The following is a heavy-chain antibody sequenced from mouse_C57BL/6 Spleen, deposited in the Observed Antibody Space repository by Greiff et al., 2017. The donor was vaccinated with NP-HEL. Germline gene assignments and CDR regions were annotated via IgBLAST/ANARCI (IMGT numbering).Heavy chain of an antibody. Sequence: VQLQQSGAELVKPGASVKLSCKASGYTFTSYWMHWVKQRPGRGLEWIGRIDPTSGGTKYNEKFKSKATLTVDKPSSTAYMQLSSLTSEDSAVYYCARSGNYGGHCDYWGQGTTLTVSS. D-gene: IGHD2-1*01. CDR2: IDPTSGGT. CDR1: GYTFTSYW. CDR3: ARSGNYGGHCDY. J-gene: IGHJ2*01. V-gene: IGHV1-72*01.